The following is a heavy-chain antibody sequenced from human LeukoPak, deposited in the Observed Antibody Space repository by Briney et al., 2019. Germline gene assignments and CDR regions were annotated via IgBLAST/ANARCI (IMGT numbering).Heavy chain of an antibody. CDR3: ARPPQDDAFDI. V-gene: IGHV4-34*01. J-gene: IGHJ3*02. Sequence: SETLSLTCAVYGGSFSGYYWSWIRQPPGKGLEWIGEINHSGSTYYNPSLKSRVTISVDTSKNQFSLKLSSVTAADTAVYYCARPPQDDAFDIWGQGTMVTVSS. CDR1: GGSFSGYY. CDR2: INHSGST.